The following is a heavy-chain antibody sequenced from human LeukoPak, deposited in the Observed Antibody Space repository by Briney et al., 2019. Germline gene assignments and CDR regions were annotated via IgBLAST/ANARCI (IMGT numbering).Heavy chain of an antibody. CDR1: DDSISNYY. Sequence: SETLSLTCTVSDDSISNYYWSWIRQPPGKGLEFIGYIFHNGRANYNPSPKSRVTISVDTSTNQISLKLSSVTAADTAVYYCARCTNYYYYMDVWGKGTTVTVSS. CDR3: ARCTNYYYYMDV. J-gene: IGHJ6*03. D-gene: IGHD2-8*01. V-gene: IGHV4-59*01. CDR2: IFHNGRA.